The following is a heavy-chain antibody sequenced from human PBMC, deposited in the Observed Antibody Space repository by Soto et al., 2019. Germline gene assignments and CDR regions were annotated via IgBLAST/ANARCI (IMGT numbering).Heavy chain of an antibody. Sequence: XGSLRLSCAASGCTFSGYSMSWVRQAPGKGLEWVSAISGSGGSTYYADSVKGRFTISRDNSKNTLYLQMNSLRAEDTAVYYCAKGAHIVVVPAAIGPFDHWGQGPLVTVSS. CDR2: ISGSGGST. CDR3: AKGAHIVVVPAAIGPFDH. CDR1: GCTFSGYS. V-gene: IGHV3-23*01. J-gene: IGHJ5*02. D-gene: IGHD2-2*01.